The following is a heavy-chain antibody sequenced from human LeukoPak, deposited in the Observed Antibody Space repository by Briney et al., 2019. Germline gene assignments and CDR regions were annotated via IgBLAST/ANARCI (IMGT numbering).Heavy chain of an antibody. Sequence: SETLSLTCDVSGASVRSYYWSWIRQAPGKRLEWIGRVDTSGRANYNPSLRTRASISVDTSKNQFSLKVTSVTAADTAVYFCAGASGFTATTWDFGVWGQGALVIVSS. J-gene: IGHJ4*02. CDR2: VDTSGRA. CDR3: AGASGFTATTWDFGV. V-gene: IGHV4-4*07. CDR1: GASVRSYY. D-gene: IGHD4-17*01.